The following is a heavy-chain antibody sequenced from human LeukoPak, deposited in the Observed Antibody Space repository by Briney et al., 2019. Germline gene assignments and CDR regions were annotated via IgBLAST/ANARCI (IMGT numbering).Heavy chain of an antibody. CDR3: AKEQLDYYGDNESFDY. J-gene: IGHJ4*02. CDR2: IRYDGSNK. CDR1: GFTFSSYG. V-gene: IGHV3-30*02. Sequence: PGGSLRLSCAASGFTFSSYGMHWVRQAPGKGLEWVALIRYDGSNKYYADSVQGRFTISRDNSKNTLYLQMNSLRAEDTAVYYCAKEQLDYYGDNESFDYWGQGTLVTVSS. D-gene: IGHD4-17*01.